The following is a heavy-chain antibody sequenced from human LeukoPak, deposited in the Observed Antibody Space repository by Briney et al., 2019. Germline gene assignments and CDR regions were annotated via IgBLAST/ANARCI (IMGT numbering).Heavy chain of an antibody. Sequence: PSETLSLTCTVSGGSISSYYWSWIRQPPGKGLEWIGYIYYSGSTNYNPSLKSRVTISVDTSKNQFSLKLSSVTAADTAVYYCARHEGVCSSTSCYSYYYYYMDVWGKGTTVTVSS. CDR3: ARHEGVCSSTSCYSYYYYYMDV. J-gene: IGHJ6*03. CDR2: IYYSGST. V-gene: IGHV4-59*08. D-gene: IGHD2-2*02. CDR1: GGSISSYY.